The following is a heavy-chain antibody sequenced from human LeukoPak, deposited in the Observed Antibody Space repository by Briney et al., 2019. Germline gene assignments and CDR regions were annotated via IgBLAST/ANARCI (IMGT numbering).Heavy chain of an antibody. J-gene: IGHJ5*02. CDR1: GGSFSGYY. CDR2: INHSGST. Sequence: PSETLSLTCAVYGGSFSGYYWSWIRQPPGKGLEWIGEINHSGSTNYNPSLKSRVTISVDTSKNQFSLKLSSVTAADRAVYYCARFSAAAHNWFAPWGQGTLVTVSS. V-gene: IGHV4-34*01. D-gene: IGHD2-2*01. CDR3: ARFSAAAHNWFAP.